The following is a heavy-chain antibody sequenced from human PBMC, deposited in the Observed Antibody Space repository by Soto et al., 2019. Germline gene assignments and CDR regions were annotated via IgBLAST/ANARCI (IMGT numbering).Heavy chain of an antibody. Sequence: PSETLSLTCTVSGGSISSGDYYWSWIRQPPGKGLEWIGYIYYSGSTYYNPSLKSRVTISVDKSKNQFSLKLSSVTAADTAVYYCASLDGYNYFDYWGQGTLVTVSS. D-gene: IGHD5-12*01. J-gene: IGHJ4*02. CDR1: GGSISSGDYY. V-gene: IGHV4-30-4*01. CDR2: IYYSGST. CDR3: ASLDGYNYFDY.